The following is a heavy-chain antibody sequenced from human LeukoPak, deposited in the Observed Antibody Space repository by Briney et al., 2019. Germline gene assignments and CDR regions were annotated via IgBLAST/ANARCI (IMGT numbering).Heavy chain of an antibody. Sequence: GGSLRLSCSASGFTFSSYAMHWVRQAPGKGLEYVSAISSNGGSTYYADSVKGRFTISRDNAKNSLYLQMNSLRAEDTAVYYCARDVTNIVATDYWGQGTLVTVSS. CDR2: ISSNGGST. CDR3: ARDVTNIVATDY. CDR1: GFTFSSYA. D-gene: IGHD5-12*01. J-gene: IGHJ4*02. V-gene: IGHV3-64*04.